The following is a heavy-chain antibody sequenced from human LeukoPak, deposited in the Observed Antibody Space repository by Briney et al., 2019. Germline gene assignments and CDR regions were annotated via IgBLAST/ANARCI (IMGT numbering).Heavy chain of an antibody. CDR2: IYYSGST. J-gene: IGHJ4*02. CDR3: ARSQSDYSVVPFDY. Sequence: SQTLSLTCTVSGGSISSGGYYWSWIRQHPGKGLEWIGYIYYSGSTYYNPSLKSRVTISVDMSKNQSSLKLSSVTAADTAVYYCARSQSDYSVVPFDYWGQGTLVTVSS. D-gene: IGHD2-15*01. V-gene: IGHV4-31*03. CDR1: GGSISSGGYY.